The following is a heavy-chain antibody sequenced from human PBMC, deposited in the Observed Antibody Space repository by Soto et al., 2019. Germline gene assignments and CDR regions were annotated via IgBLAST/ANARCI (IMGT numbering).Heavy chain of an antibody. CDR3: ARARIPDAFDI. Sequence: QVHLVQAGAEVKKPGASVKVSCKASRDTFTGDSMHWVRQAPGQGLERMGWINPNRGGPNYAQTFQGRVTMTRDTSISTVYMELSRLRSDDTAVYYCARARIPDAFDIWGQGTMVTVSS. CDR1: RDTFTGDS. J-gene: IGHJ3*02. CDR2: INPNRGGP. V-gene: IGHV1-2*02.